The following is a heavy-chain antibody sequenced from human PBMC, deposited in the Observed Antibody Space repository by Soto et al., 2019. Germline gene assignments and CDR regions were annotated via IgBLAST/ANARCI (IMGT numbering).Heavy chain of an antibody. V-gene: IGHV1-46*01. CDR2: INPSGGST. Sequence: ASVKVSCKASGYTFTSYYMHWVRQAPGQGLEWMGIINPSGGSTSYAQKFQGRVTMTSDTSTSTVYMELSSLRSEDTAVYYCARGLVMATIERDFDYWGQGTLVTVSS. CDR1: GYTFTSYY. CDR3: ARGLVMATIERDFDY. J-gene: IGHJ4*02. D-gene: IGHD2-21*01.